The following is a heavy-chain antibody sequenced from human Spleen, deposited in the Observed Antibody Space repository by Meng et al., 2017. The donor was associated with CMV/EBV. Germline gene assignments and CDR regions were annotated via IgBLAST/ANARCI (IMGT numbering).Heavy chain of an antibody. CDR2: MNPNSGNT. V-gene: IGHV1-8*02. Sequence: ASVKVSCKASGYTFTYYDINWVRQATGQGLEWMGWMNPNSGNTGYAQKFQGRVTMTTDTSTSSAYMELSSLRSEDTAVYFCATSRPVEGAAIRVFNWFGPWGQGTLVTVSS. CDR3: ATSRPVEGAAIRVFNWFGP. D-gene: IGHD2-2*02. CDR1: GYTFTYYD. J-gene: IGHJ5*02.